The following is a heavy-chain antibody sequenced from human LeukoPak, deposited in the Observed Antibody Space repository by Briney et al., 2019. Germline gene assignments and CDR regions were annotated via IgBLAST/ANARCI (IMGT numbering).Heavy chain of an antibody. J-gene: IGHJ4*02. V-gene: IGHV1-24*01. Sequence: ASVKVSCKVSGYTLTELSMHWVRQAPGKGLEWMGGFDPEDGETIYAQKFQGRVTMTEDASTDTAYMELRSLRSDDTAVYYCARDKAMDPYCFDYWGQGTLVTVSS. CDR1: GYTLTELS. D-gene: IGHD5-18*01. CDR2: FDPEDGET. CDR3: ARDKAMDPYCFDY.